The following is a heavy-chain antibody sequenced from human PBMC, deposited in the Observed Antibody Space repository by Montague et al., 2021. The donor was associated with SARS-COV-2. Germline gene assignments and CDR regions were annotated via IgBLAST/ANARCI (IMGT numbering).Heavy chain of an antibody. J-gene: IGHJ2*01. CDR3: ACLGVVVVPASFDWYFDL. CDR2: INSDGSST. V-gene: IGHV3-74*01. Sequence: SLRLSCAASGFTFSSYWMHWVRQAPGKGLVWVSRINSDGSSTSYADSVKGRFTISRDNAKNTLYLQMNSLRAEDTAVYYCACLGVVVVPASFDWYFDLWGRGTLVTVSS. CDR1: GFTFSSYW. D-gene: IGHD2-2*01.